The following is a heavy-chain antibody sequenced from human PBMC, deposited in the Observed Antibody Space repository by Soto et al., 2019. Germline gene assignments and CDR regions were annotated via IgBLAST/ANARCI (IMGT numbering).Heavy chain of an antibody. D-gene: IGHD1-7*01. CDR3: ARVPNWNYQDAFDI. V-gene: IGHV1-69*01. J-gene: IGHJ3*02. Sequence: QVQLVQSGAEVKKPGSSVKVSCKASGGTFSSYAISWVRQAPGQGLEWMGGIIPIFGTANYAQKFQGRVTITADESTSTAYMGLSSLRSEDTAVYYCARVPNWNYQDAFDIWGQGTMVTVSS. CDR2: IIPIFGTA. CDR1: GGTFSSYA.